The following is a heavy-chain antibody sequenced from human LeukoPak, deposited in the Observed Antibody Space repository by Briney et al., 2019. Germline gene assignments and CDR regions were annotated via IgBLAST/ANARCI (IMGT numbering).Heavy chain of an antibody. Sequence: SETLSLTCAVYGGSFRGHYWSWIRQPPGKGLEWIGEINHSGKTNYNPSLKSRVTMSVDKSKSQFSLKLISLTAADTAVYYCARSDYGDSYYWGQRTLVTVSS. CDR1: GGSFRGHY. CDR3: ARSDYGDSYY. CDR2: INHSGKT. J-gene: IGHJ4*02. D-gene: IGHD4-17*01. V-gene: IGHV4-34*01.